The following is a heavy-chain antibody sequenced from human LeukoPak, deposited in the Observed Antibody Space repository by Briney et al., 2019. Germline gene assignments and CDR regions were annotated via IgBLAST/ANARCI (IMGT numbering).Heavy chain of an antibody. CDR2: IYTSGST. CDR1: GGSISSGSNY. J-gene: IGHJ5*02. V-gene: IGHV4-61*02. CDR3: ARDLGYGNWFDP. D-gene: IGHD5-12*01. Sequence: SQTLSLTCTVSGGSISSGSNYWSWIRQPAGKGLEWIGRIYTSGSTNYNPPLKSRVTISLDASKNQFSLKLSSVTAADTAVYYCARDLGYGNWFDPWRQGTLVTVSS.